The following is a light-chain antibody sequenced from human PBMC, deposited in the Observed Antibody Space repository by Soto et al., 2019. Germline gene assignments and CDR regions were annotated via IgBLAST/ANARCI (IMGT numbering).Light chain of an antibody. CDR1: QGFSSD. CDR2: RAP. J-gene: IGKJ4*01. V-gene: IGKV1-9*01. Sequence: DIQLTQSPSFLSASVGDRVTITCRASQGFSSDLAWYQLKPGKAPNLLIYRAPTLQSGVPSRFSGSGSGTEFTLTISSLQPEDSATYYCQQVNDYPLTFGGGTKVEIK. CDR3: QQVNDYPLT.